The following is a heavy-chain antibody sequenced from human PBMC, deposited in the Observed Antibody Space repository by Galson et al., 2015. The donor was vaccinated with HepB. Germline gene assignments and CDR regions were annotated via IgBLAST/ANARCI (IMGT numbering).Heavy chain of an antibody. CDR1: GYTFTSYA. J-gene: IGHJ6*02. CDR3: ARLGPYSGYDGRFYYYYSYGMDV. Sequence: SVKVSCKASGYTFTSYAMHRLRQAPGQRLEWMGWMNAGNGNTKYSQKFQGRVTITRNTSASTAYMELSSLRPEDTAVYYCARLGPYSGYDGRFYYYYSYGMDVWGQGTAVTVSS. CDR2: MNAGNGNT. D-gene: IGHD5-12*01. V-gene: IGHV1-3*01.